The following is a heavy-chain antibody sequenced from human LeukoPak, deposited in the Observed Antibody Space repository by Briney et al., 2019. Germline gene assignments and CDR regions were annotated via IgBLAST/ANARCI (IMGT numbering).Heavy chain of an antibody. Sequence: SETLSLTCTVSGGSISSYYWNWLRQPPGKGLEWIGYISDSGNTNHNPSLKSRVTISVDTSKNQFSLKLSSVTAADTAVYYCASTRMVRGVITNWGQGTLVTVSS. CDR3: ASTRMVRGVITN. J-gene: IGHJ4*02. CDR2: ISDSGNT. V-gene: IGHV4-59*01. CDR1: GGSISSYY. D-gene: IGHD3-10*01.